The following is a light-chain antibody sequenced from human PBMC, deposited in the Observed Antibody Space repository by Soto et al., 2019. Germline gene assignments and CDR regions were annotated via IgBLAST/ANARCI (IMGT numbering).Light chain of an antibody. CDR3: QSYDTSLSGVI. CDR2: ADN. V-gene: IGLV1-40*01. Sequence: QSVLTQTPSVSGAPGQKITMSCTGSSSNTGAGYDVHWYQQLPGAAPRLLIYADNNRPSGVPDRFSASNSGTSASLAITGLQGEDEAVYYCQSYDTSLSGVIFGAGTKLTVL. J-gene: IGLJ2*01. CDR1: SSNTGAGYD.